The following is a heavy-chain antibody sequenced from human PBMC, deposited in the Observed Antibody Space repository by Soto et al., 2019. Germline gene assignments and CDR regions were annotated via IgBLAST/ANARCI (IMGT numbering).Heavy chain of an antibody. V-gene: IGHV4-59*08. J-gene: IGHJ5*02. CDR3: ARLRIAVAGTHPDA. CDR2: IYYSGST. D-gene: IGHD6-19*01. CDR1: GGSISSFY. Sequence: PSETLSLTCTVSGGSISSFYWSWIRQPPGKGLEWIGYIYYSGSTNYNPSLKSRVTISVDTSKNQFSLKLSSVTAADTAVYYCARLRIAVAGTHPDAWGPGTLVTVSS.